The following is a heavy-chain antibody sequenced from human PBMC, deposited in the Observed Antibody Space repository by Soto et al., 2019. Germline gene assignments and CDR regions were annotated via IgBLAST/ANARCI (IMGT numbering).Heavy chain of an antibody. J-gene: IGHJ4*02. CDR3: ARLVVAAQDPEFYFDY. D-gene: IGHD2-15*01. CDR2: ISGSGGST. CDR1: GFTFSSYA. V-gene: IGHV3-23*01. Sequence: GGSLRLSCAASGFTFSSYAMSWVRQAPGKGLEWVSAISGSGGSTYYADSVKGRFTISRDNSKNTLYLQMNSLRAEDTAVYYCARLVVAAQDPEFYFDYWGQGTLVTVSS.